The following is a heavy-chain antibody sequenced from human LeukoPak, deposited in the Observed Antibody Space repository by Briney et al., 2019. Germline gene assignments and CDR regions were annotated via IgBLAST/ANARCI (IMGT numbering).Heavy chain of an antibody. CDR2: IYYSGST. CDR3: ARQLGYCSSTSCYADKVDY. Sequence: SETLSLTCTVSGGSISSSSYYWGWIRQPPGKGLEWIGSIYYSGSTYYNPSPKSRVTISVDTSKNQFSLKLSSVTAADTAVNYCARQLGYCSSTSCYADKVDYWGQGTLVTVSS. CDR1: GGSISSSSYY. D-gene: IGHD2-2*01. J-gene: IGHJ4*02. V-gene: IGHV4-39*01.